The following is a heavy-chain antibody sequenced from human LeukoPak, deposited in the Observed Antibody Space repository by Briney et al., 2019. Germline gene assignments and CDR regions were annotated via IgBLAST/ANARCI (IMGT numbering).Heavy chain of an antibody. CDR2: IYYSGST. D-gene: IGHD3-22*01. J-gene: IGHJ3*02. CDR3: ARDPRYYYDSSGYAFDI. V-gene: IGHV4-39*07. CDR1: GGSISSSSYY. Sequence: SETLSLTCTVSGGSISSSSYYWGWIRQPPGKGLEWIGSIYYSGSTYYNPSLKSRVTISVDTSKNQFSLKLSSVTAADTAVYYCARDPRYYYDSSGYAFDIWGQGTMVTVSS.